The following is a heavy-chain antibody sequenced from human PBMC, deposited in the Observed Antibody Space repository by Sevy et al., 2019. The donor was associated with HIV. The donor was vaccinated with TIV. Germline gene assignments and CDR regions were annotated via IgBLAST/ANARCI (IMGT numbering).Heavy chain of an antibody. CDR2: ISYDGSNK. J-gene: IGHJ4*02. D-gene: IGHD6-19*01. Sequence: GGSLRLSCAASGFTFRSYGMHWVRQAPGKGLEWVAVISYDGSNKYYADSVKGRFTISRDNSKNTLYLQMNSLRAEDTAVYYCARDRGSSGWTCDYWGQGTLVTVSS. V-gene: IGHV3-30*19. CDR1: GFTFRSYG. CDR3: ARDRGSSGWTCDY.